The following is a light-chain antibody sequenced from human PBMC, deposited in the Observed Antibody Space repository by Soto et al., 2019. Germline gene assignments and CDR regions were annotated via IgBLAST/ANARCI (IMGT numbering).Light chain of an antibody. V-gene: IGLV1-47*01. Sequence: QSVLTQPPSASGTPGQRVTISCSGSSSNIGSNYVYWYQQLPGTAPQLLIYRNNQRPSGGPDRFSGAKSGTSASLAISGLRSDDEADYYCAAWDDSRSGVVFGGGTKVTVL. CDR1: SSNIGSNY. J-gene: IGLJ3*02. CDR2: RNN. CDR3: AAWDDSRSGVV.